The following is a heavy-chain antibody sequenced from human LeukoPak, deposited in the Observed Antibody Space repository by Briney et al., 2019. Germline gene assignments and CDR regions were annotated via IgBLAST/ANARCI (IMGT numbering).Heavy chain of an antibody. CDR3: ARGNYLEN. J-gene: IGHJ4*02. Sequence: GGSLGLSCAASEFTFSNYWMHWVRQAPGKGLVWVSRINVDGTTTHYADSVKGRFTISRDNAKNTLSLLMNSLRADDTAVYYCARGNYLENWGQGTLVTVAS. CDR2: INVDGTTT. V-gene: IGHV3-74*01. CDR1: EFTFSNYW.